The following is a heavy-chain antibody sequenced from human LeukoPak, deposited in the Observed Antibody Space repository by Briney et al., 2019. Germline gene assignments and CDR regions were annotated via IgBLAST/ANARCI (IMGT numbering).Heavy chain of an antibody. V-gene: IGHV4-59*11. CDR3: ARGLMMAVAGRGEFHY. CDR1: GGSISSHY. D-gene: IGHD6-13*01. J-gene: IGHJ4*02. CDR2: IYYSGST. Sequence: SETLSLTCTVSGGSISSHYWSWIRQPPGKGLEWIGYIYYSGSTNYNPSLKSRVTISVDTSKNQFSLKLSSVTAADTAVYYCARGLMMAVAGRGEFHYWGQGTLVTVSS.